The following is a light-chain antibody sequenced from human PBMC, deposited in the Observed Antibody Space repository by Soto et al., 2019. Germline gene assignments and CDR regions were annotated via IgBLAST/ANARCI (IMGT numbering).Light chain of an antibody. Sequence: EIVLTQSPGTLSLSPGERATLSCRASQSVSSSYLAWYQQKPGQAPRLLTYGASSRATGIPDRFSGSGSGTDFSLTISRLEPEDFAVYYCQQYGRLPRTFGQGTKVDIK. CDR1: QSVSSSY. CDR3: QQYGRLPRT. CDR2: GAS. J-gene: IGKJ1*01. V-gene: IGKV3-20*01.